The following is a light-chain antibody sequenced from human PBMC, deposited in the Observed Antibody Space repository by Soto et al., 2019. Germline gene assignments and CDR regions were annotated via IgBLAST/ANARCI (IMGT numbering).Light chain of an antibody. CDR3: QCQSNWPQTYT. J-gene: IGKJ2*01. CDR1: QCVRSN. Sequence: EIVLTQSPATLSVSPGERATLSCRASQCVRSNLAWYQQNPGQAPRLLIYGTANMTSGVPARFSGSGSGTEVTLTISSLGPEDFAVENYQCQSNWPQTYTFGHGTKLEI. CDR2: GTA. V-gene: IGKV3-11*01.